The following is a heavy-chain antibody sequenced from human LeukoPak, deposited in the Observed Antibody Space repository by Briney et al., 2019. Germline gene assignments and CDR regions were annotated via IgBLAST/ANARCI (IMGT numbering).Heavy chain of an antibody. CDR3: ARGGGYSYDQSWGMDV. J-gene: IGHJ6*02. CDR1: GYTFTGYY. CDR2: INPNSGGT. Sequence: ASVKVSCKASGYTFTGYYMHWVRQAPGQGLEWMGWINPNSGGTNYAQKFQGRVTMTRDTSVSTAYMELSRLRPDDTAVYYCARGGGYSYDQSWGMDVWGQGTTVTVSS. D-gene: IGHD5-18*01. V-gene: IGHV1-2*02.